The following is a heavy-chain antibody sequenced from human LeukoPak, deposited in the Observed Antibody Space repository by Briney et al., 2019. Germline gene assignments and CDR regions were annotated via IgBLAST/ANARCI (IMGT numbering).Heavy chain of an antibody. J-gene: IGHJ4*02. CDR2: ISSSGSTI. D-gene: IGHD6-6*01. V-gene: IGHV3-11*01. Sequence: GGSLRLSCAASGFTFSDYYMSWIRQAPGKGLEWVSYISSSGSTIYYADSVKGRFTVSRDNAKNSLYLQMNSLRAEDTAVYYCARDFIAGPRRDYWGQGTLVTVSS. CDR1: GFTFSDYY. CDR3: ARDFIAGPRRDY.